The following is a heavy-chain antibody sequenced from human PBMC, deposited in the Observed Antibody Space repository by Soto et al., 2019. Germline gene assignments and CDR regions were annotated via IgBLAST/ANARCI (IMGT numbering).Heavy chain of an antibody. Sequence: SETLSLTCTVSGGSISSGDYYWSWIRQPPGKGLEWIGYIYYSGSTYYNPSLKSRVTISVDTSKNQFSLKLSSVTAADTAVYYCARGVFWSGHIDYWGQGTLVTVSS. CDR1: GGSISSGDYY. D-gene: IGHD3-3*01. J-gene: IGHJ4*02. CDR3: ARGVFWSGHIDY. V-gene: IGHV4-30-4*01. CDR2: IYYSGST.